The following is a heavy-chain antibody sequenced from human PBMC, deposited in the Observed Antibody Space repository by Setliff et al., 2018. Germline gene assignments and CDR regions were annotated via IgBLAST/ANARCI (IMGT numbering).Heavy chain of an antibody. V-gene: IGHV4-59*01. CDR2: IHFSCNT. J-gene: IGHJ2*01. CDR1: GGSTSGYY. CDR3: VRGGNAWAWTYDL. Sequence: SETLSLTCTVSGGSTSGYYWNWIRQTPEMRLEWIGHIHFSCNTHFNPTLMSRVTMSVDTSKNQFSLNVNSVTSADTAVYYYVRGGNAWAWTYDLWGRGTLVTVSS. D-gene: IGHD1-7*01.